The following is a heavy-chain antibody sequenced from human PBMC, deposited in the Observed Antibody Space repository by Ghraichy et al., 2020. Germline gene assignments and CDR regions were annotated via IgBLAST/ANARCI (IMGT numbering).Heavy chain of an antibody. CDR2: ISGSGGNT. D-gene: IGHD2-2*01. V-gene: IGHV3-23*01. J-gene: IGHJ5*02. CDR3: AKDPGYCSSTTCYAEGGWFDP. Sequence: LSLTCAASGFTFSSYAMSWVRQAPGKGLEWVSTISGSGGNTHYADSVKGRFTISRDNSKNTLYLQMNSLRAEDTAVYYCAKDPGYCSSTTCYAEGGWFDPWGQGTLVTVSS. CDR1: GFTFSSYA.